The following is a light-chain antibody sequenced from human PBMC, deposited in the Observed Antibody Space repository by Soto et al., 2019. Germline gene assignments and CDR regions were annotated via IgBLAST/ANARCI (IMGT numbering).Light chain of an antibody. Sequence: QSALTQPASASGSPGQSLTISCTGTSSDVGGYNYVSWYQQHPGKAPKLMIYEVTKRPSGVPDRFSGSKSGNTASLTVSGLQAEDEADYYCSSYAGSKTLFGGGTQLTVL. CDR3: SSYAGSKTL. J-gene: IGLJ2*01. CDR2: EVT. CDR1: SSDVGGYNY. V-gene: IGLV2-8*01.